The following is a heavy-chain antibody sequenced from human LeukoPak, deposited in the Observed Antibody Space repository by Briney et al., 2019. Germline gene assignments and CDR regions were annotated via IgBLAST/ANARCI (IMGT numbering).Heavy chain of an antibody. D-gene: IGHD2-15*01. CDR2: IYSSGST. Sequence: SETLSLTCSVSGASIRTYYWNWNRQPAGKGLEWIGRIYSSGSTNYNPSLKSRVTMSVDTSKNQFSLQLNSVTAADTAVYYCARGGRGSGDYYYYYGMDVWGQGTTVTVS. V-gene: IGHV4-4*07. CDR3: ARGGRGSGDYYYYYGMDV. CDR1: GASIRTYY. J-gene: IGHJ6*02.